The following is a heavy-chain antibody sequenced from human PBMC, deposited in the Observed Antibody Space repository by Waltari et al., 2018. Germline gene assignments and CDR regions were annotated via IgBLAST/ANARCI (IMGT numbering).Heavy chain of an antibody. D-gene: IGHD5-12*01. CDR2: IYSGGDT. CDR3: ARDAGWLRLGAFDI. V-gene: IGHV3-53*01. CDR1: GFTVSSNY. J-gene: IGHJ3*02. Sequence: EVQLVESGGGLIQPGGSLRLSCAASGFTVSSNYMSWVRQAPGKGVGVGSVIYSGGDTDYADSVKGRFTISRDNSKNRLYLQMNSLRAEDTAVYYCARDAGWLRLGAFDIWGQGTMVTVSS.